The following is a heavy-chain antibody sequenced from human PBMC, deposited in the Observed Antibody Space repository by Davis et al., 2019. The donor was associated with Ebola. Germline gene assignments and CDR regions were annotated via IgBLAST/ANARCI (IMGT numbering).Heavy chain of an antibody. CDR3: ARDAYYYDSGGYYRVGWFDP. J-gene: IGHJ5*02. V-gene: IGHV4-30-4*07. Sequence: LRLSCAVSGGSISSGGYSWSWIRQPPGKGLEWIGYIYYSGSTYYNPSLKSRVTISVDTSKNQFSLTLTSVTAADTAVYYCARDAYYYDSGGYYRVGWFDPWGQGTLVIVSS. CDR1: GGSISSGGYS. CDR2: IYYSGST. D-gene: IGHD3-22*01.